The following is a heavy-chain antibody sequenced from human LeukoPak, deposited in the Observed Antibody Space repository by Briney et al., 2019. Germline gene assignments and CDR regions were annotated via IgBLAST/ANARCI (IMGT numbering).Heavy chain of an antibody. CDR3: ATDKQGNHYDSRGFDP. CDR2: MNPNSGNT. Sequence: ASVKVSCKASGYTFTSYDINWVRQATGQGLEWMGWMNPNSGNTGYAQKFQGRVTMTRNTSISTAYMELSSLRSEDTAVYYCATDKQGNHYDSRGFDPWGQGTLVTVSS. D-gene: IGHD3-22*01. CDR1: GYTFTSYD. V-gene: IGHV1-8*01. J-gene: IGHJ5*02.